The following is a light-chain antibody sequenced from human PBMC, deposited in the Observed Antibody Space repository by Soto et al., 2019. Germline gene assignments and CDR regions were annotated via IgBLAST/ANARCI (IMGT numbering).Light chain of an antibody. J-gene: IGKJ1*01. CDR2: GAS. CDR1: QSLSGS. V-gene: IGKV3D-15*01. Sequence: EIVLTQSHGTLSLSPGERATLXCRASQSLSGSFLAWYQQKPGQAPRLLLYGASTRATGIPARFSGSGSGTEFTLTISSLQSEDFAVYYCQQYNNWPWTFGQGTKVDIK. CDR3: QQYNNWPWT.